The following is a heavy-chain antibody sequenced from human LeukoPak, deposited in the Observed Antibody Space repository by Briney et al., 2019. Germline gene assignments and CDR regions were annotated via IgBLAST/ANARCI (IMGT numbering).Heavy chain of an antibody. CDR3: ARQGRDSENPFDY. J-gene: IGHJ4*02. Sequence: GESLKISCEGSGYSFTSYWIGWVRQMPGKGLEWMGIIYPGDSDTRYSPSFQGLVNISADKSIRTAYLQWSSLNASDTAMYYCARQGRDSENPFDYWGQGTLVTVSS. CDR1: GYSFTSYW. V-gene: IGHV5-51*01. CDR2: IYPGDSDT. D-gene: IGHD4-11*01.